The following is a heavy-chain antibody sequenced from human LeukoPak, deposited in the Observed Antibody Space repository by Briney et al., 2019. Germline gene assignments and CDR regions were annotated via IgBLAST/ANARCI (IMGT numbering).Heavy chain of an antibody. J-gene: IGHJ4*02. CDR2: ISSSSSYI. V-gene: IGHV3-21*01. Sequence: GGSLRLSCAASGFTFSSYSMNWVRQAPGKGLEWVSSISSSSSYIYYADSVKGRFTFSRDNAKNSLYLQMNSLRAEDTAVYYCARDGGGRQLVRRYYFDYWGQGTLVTVSS. CDR1: GFTFSSYS. CDR3: ARDGGGRQLVRRYYFDY. D-gene: IGHD6-6*01.